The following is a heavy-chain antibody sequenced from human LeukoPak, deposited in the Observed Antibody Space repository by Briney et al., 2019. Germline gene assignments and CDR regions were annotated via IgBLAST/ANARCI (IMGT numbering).Heavy chain of an antibody. Sequence: SETLSLTCGVYGASFSAYFWNWVRQSPGKGLEWIGEIKHGGGTNYNPSLMGRVTISVDTSKNQFSLKLSSVTAADTAVYYCARGSVTMVRGVIFPYFDYWGQGTLVTVSS. CDR1: GASFSAYF. V-gene: IGHV4-34*01. CDR2: IKHGGGT. D-gene: IGHD3-10*01. J-gene: IGHJ4*02. CDR3: ARGSVTMVRGVIFPYFDY.